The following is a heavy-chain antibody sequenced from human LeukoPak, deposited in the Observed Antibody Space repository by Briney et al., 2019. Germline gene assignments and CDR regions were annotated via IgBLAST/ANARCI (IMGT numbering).Heavy chain of an antibody. Sequence: GASVKVSCKASGYSLTELSMHWVRQAPGKGLEWMGGFDPGNGETIFTKNFQGRVTMTDDTSTDTAYMELSSLRSEDTAVYYCTGGTFYRLLDYWGQGTLVTVSS. CDR2: FDPGNGET. J-gene: IGHJ4*02. V-gene: IGHV1-24*01. D-gene: IGHD2/OR15-2a*01. CDR1: GYSLTELS. CDR3: TGGTFYRLLDY.